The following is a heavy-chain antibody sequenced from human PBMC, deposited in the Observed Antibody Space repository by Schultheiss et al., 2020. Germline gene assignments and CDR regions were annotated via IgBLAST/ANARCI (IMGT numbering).Heavy chain of an antibody. D-gene: IGHD3-10*01. CDR3: ARGHSGGSGSYYKGGSFDY. J-gene: IGHJ4*02. Sequence: SETLSLTCTVSGGSISSYYWSWIRQPPGKGLEWIGEINHSGSTNYNPSLKSRVTISVDTSKNQFSLKLSSVTAADTAVYYCARGHSGGSGSYYKGGSFDYWGQGTLVTVYS. CDR1: GGSISSYY. CDR2: INHSGST. V-gene: IGHV4-34*01.